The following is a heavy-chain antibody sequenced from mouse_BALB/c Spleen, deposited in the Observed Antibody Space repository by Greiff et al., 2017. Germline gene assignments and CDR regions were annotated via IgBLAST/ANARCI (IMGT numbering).Heavy chain of an antibody. V-gene: IGHV5-12-1*01. J-gene: IGHJ4*01. Sequence: EVKLVESGGGLVKPGGSLKLSCAASGFAFSSYDMSWVRQTPEKRLEWVAYISSGGGSTYYPDTVKGRFTISRDNAKNTLYLQMSSLKSEDTAMYYCARHDDYEVMDYWGQGTSVTVSS. CDR2: ISSGGGST. CDR3: ARHDDYEVMDY. D-gene: IGHD2-4*01. CDR1: GFAFSSYD.